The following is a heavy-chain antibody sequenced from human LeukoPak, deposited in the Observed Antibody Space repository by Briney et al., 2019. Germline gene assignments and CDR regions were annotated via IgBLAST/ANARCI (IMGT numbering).Heavy chain of an antibody. CDR1: GFSFSTYS. V-gene: IGHV3-21*01. CDR3: ARERSGCSSTSCSLNFDY. J-gene: IGHJ4*02. D-gene: IGHD2-2*01. Sequence: GGSLRLSCAASGFSFSTYSMHWVRQAPGKGLEWVSSISSSASYIFYADSLKGRFTISRDNAKNSLYLQMNSLRAEDTAVYYCARERSGCSSTSCSLNFDYWGQGILVTVSS. CDR2: ISSSASYI.